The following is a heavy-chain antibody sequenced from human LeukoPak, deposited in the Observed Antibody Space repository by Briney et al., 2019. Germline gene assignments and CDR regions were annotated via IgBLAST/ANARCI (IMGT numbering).Heavy chain of an antibody. V-gene: IGHV1-18*01. CDR2: ISAYNGNT. D-gene: IGHD3-22*01. CDR3: ARLTAYYYDSSGGDY. Sequence: ASVKVSCKASGYTFTSYGISWVRQAPGLGLEWMGWISAYNGNTNYAQKLQGRVTMTTDTSTSTAYMELRSLRSDDTAVYYCARLTAYYYDSSGGDYWGQGTLVTVSS. CDR1: GYTFTSYG. J-gene: IGHJ4*02.